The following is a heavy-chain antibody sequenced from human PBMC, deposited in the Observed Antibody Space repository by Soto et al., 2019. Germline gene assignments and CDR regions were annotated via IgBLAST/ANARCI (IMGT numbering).Heavy chain of an antibody. J-gene: IGHJ4*02. D-gene: IGHD3-10*01. V-gene: IGHV3-30-3*01. CDR3: AREVLWSRYFDY. CDR2: MSYAGTTK. Sequence: QVQLVESGGGVVQPGRSLRLSCAASGFIFSNYVMYWVRQAPGKGLEWVAFMSYAGTTKSYADSVKGRFTISRDNAPNTLYLQMNSLRPEDTGVYYCAREVLWSRYFDYWGQGTLVTVSS. CDR1: GFIFSNYV.